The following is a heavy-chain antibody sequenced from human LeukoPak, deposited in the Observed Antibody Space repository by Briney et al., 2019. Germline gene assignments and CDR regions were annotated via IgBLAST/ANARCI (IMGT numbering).Heavy chain of an antibody. J-gene: IGHJ3*02. Sequence: SETLSLTCAVYGGSFSGYYWSWIRQPPGKGLEWIGEINHSGSTNYNPSLKSRVTISVDTSKNQFSLKLSSVTAEDTAVYYCARDFVPDYSGYHINAFDIWGQGTMVTVSS. CDR3: ARDFVPDYSGYHINAFDI. CDR1: GGSFSGYY. CDR2: INHSGST. V-gene: IGHV4-34*01. D-gene: IGHD5-12*01.